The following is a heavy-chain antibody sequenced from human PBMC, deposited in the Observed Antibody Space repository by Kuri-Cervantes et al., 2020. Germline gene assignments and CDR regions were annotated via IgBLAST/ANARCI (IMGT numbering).Heavy chain of an antibody. V-gene: IGHV1-3*01. CDR1: GYTFTNYA. Sequence: ASVKVSCKASGYTFTNYAIHWVRQAPGQRLEWMGWINAGNGNTKYSQNFQGRVTMTRDTSATTAYMELSGLRSDDTAVYYCARLPWAAAQFDPWGQGTLVTVSS. CDR2: INAGNGNT. J-gene: IGHJ5*02. D-gene: IGHD6-13*01. CDR3: ARLPWAAAQFDP.